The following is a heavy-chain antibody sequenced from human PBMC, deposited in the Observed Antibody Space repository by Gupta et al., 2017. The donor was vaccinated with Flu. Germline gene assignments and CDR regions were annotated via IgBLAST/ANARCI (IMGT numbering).Heavy chain of an antibody. V-gene: IGHV3-7*01. CDR2: IEQDGSDK. J-gene: IGHJ1*01. Sequence: EVQLVESGGGLVQPGGSLRLSCAASGFTFDSSWMSWVRQAPGKGLEWVANIEQDGSDKYYVDSVKGRFTVSRDNAKNSLYLQMNSLRAEDTAVYYCATGGDCSEAEYFQHWGQGTLVTVSS. D-gene: IGHD2-21*02. CDR1: GFTFDSSW. CDR3: ATGGDCSEAEYFQH.